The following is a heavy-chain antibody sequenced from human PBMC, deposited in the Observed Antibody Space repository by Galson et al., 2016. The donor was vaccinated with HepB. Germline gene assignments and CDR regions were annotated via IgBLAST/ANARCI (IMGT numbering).Heavy chain of an antibody. D-gene: IGHD6-13*01. J-gene: IGHJ4*02. CDR2: IKSKADGGTT. Sequence: SLRLSCAGSGFTFGDAWMTWVRQAPGKGLEWVGRIKSKADGGTTDYAAPVKGRFSISRDDSEKTLYLQMNSLETRDTAVYYCTRGVWYSSSWFSRLDYWGQGTLVTVSS. V-gene: IGHV3-15*01. CDR1: GFTFGDAW. CDR3: TRGVWYSSSWFSRLDY.